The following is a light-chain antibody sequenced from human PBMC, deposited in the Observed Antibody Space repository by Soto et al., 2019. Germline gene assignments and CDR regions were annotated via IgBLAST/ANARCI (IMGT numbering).Light chain of an antibody. V-gene: IGLV2-14*01. Sequence: QSALTQPASVSGFPGQSITISCTGTSSDVGGYNYVSWYQQYPGKAPKLMIFEVSNRPSGVSNRFSATKSGNTASLTISGLQTEDEADYYCCSYTGASTLVFGSGTKVTVL. J-gene: IGLJ1*01. CDR2: EVS. CDR1: SSDVGGYNY. CDR3: CSYTGASTLV.